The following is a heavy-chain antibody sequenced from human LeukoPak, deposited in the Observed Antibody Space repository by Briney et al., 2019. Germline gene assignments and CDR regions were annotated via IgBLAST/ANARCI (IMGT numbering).Heavy chain of an antibody. CDR3: ARVESSKGSGWYYSDY. CDR2: IYYSGST. Sequence: PSETLSLPCTVSGGSINTYYWSWIRQPPGKGLEWIGYIYYSGSTNYNPSLKSRVTISVDTSKNQFSLKLSSVTAADTAVYYCARVESSKGSGWYYSDYWGQGTLVTVSS. CDR1: GGSINTYY. J-gene: IGHJ4*02. D-gene: IGHD6-19*01. V-gene: IGHV4-59*08.